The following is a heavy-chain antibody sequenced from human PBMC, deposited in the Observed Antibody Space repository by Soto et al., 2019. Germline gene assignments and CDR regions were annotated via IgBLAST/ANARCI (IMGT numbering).Heavy chain of an antibody. J-gene: IGHJ6*02. CDR2: ISDSGSGT. V-gene: IGHV3-23*01. CDR1: GFTFSKYA. CDR3: AKDRVPNDSSGMDV. Sequence: GGSLRLSCAASGFTFSKYAMTWARQAPGKGLEWVSAISDSGSGTYYADSVKGRFTVSRDNSKNTLYLQMHSLRAEDTAVYYCAKDRVPNDSSGMDVWGQGTTVTVSS. D-gene: IGHD3-22*01.